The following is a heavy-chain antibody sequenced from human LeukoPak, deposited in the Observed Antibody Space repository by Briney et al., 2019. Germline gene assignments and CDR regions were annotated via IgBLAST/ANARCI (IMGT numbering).Heavy chain of an antibody. CDR2: ISGSGGST. Sequence: GGSLRLSCVSSGFSFSNYAMSWVRQAPGKGLEWVSAISGSGGSTYYADSVKGRFTISRDNSKNTLYLQMNSLRAEDTAVYYCAKYSSSWYFFWFDPWGQGTLVTVSS. D-gene: IGHD6-13*01. J-gene: IGHJ5*02. CDR3: AKYSSSWYFFWFDP. V-gene: IGHV3-23*01. CDR1: GFSFSNYA.